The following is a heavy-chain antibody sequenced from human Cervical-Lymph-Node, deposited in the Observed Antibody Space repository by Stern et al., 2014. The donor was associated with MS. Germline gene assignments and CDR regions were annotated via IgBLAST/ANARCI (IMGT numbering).Heavy chain of an antibody. CDR2: ISGSGDST. CDR1: GFTFSSYA. J-gene: IGHJ4*02. V-gene: IGHV3-23*04. Sequence: VQLVESGGSLVQPGGSLRLSCAASGFTFSSYAMSWVRQAPGKGLEWVSAISGSGDSTYYADSVKGRFTSSRDNSKNTLYLQMNSLRADDTAVYYCAKEGILVASFDYWGQGTLVTVSS. D-gene: IGHD6-19*01. CDR3: AKEGILVASFDY.